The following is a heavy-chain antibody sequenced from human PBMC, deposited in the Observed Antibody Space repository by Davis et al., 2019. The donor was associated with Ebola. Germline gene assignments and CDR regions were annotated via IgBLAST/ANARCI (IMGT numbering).Heavy chain of an antibody. CDR2: IHSDGTST. CDR3: ARAPVVGSGSYYKGSSRVIYFDY. V-gene: IGHV3-74*01. D-gene: IGHD3-10*01. J-gene: IGHJ4*02. CDR1: GFSFSSTW. Sequence: GESLKISCAASGFSFSSTWMHWVRQAPGKGLVWVSRIHSDGTSTIYTDSVKGRFTISRDNSKNTLYLQMNSLRAEDTAVYYCARAPVVGSGSYYKGSSRVIYFDYWGQGTLVTVSS.